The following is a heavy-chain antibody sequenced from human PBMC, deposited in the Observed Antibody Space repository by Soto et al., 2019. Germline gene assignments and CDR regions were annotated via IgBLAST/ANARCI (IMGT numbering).Heavy chain of an antibody. CDR3: ARVQNQLLPPYCCGMDV. Sequence: SVKVSCKASGYAFTSYGISWVRQTLGQGLEWMGWISAYNGNTNYAQKVQGRVTMTTDTSTSTDYMELRSLRSDDTAVYYCARVQNQLLPPYCCGMDVWGKGTTVTVAS. J-gene: IGHJ6*04. V-gene: IGHV1-18*04. CDR1: GYAFTSYG. D-gene: IGHD2-2*01. CDR2: ISAYNGNT.